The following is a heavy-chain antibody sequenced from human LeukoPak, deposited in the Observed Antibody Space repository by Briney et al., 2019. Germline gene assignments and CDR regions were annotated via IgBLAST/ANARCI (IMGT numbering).Heavy chain of an antibody. Sequence: PGGSLRLSCAASGFSFDDYAMHWVRQAPGKGLEWVSAISGSGGSTYYADSVKGRFTISRDNSKNTLFLQMHSLRAEDTALYYCAKGDRSLPYYFDYWGQGALVTVSS. V-gene: IGHV3-23*01. J-gene: IGHJ4*02. D-gene: IGHD2-2*01. CDR2: ISGSGGST. CDR1: GFSFDDYA. CDR3: AKGDRSLPYYFDY.